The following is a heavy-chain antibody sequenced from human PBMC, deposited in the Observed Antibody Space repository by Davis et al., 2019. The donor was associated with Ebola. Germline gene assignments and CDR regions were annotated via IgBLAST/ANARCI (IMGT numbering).Heavy chain of an antibody. CDR2: INPSGGST. J-gene: IGHJ4*02. V-gene: IGHV1-46*01. Sequence: AASVKVSCKASGYTFTSYYMHWVRQAPGQGLEWMGIINPSGGSTSYAQKFQGRVTMTRDTSTSTVYMELSSLRSEDTAVYYCARSQHRYIAVAGLDYRGQGTLVTVSS. D-gene: IGHD6-19*01. CDR1: GYTFTSYY. CDR3: ARSQHRYIAVAGLDY.